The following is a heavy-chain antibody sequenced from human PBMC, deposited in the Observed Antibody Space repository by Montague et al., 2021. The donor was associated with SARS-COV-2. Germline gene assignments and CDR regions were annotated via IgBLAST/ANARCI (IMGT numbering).Heavy chain of an antibody. CDR1: GFSLSTRGMC. J-gene: IGHJ4*02. D-gene: IGHD3-9*01. V-gene: IGHV2-70*01. Sequence: PALVKPTQTLTLTCTFSGFSLSTRGMCVSWIRQPPGKALEWLALIDSDDDKFYSTSLQTRLTISKDTSKNQVVLTMTNMDPVDTATYYCARVRYFDTTFDYWGQGTLVTVSS. CDR2: IDSDDDK. CDR3: ARVRYFDTTFDY.